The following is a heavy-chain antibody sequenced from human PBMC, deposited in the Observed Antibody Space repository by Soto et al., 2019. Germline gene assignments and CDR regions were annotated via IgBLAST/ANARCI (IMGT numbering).Heavy chain of an antibody. CDR3: ARVKTGSAAAGTGGYFDY. Sequence: LSLTCTVSGGSISSGGYYWSWIRQHPGKGLEWIGYIYYSGSTYYNPSLKSRVTISVDTSKNQFSLKLSSVTAADTAVYYCARVKTGSAAAGTGGYFDYWGQGTLVTVSS. CDR2: IYYSGST. CDR1: GGSISSGGYY. D-gene: IGHD6-13*01. J-gene: IGHJ4*02. V-gene: IGHV4-31*03.